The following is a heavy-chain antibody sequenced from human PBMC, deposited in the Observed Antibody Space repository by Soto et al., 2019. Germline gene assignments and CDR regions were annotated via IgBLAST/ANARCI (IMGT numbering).Heavy chain of an antibody. CDR3: ARDLIYDSSGYLVPFGYYYGMDV. CDR2: IYHSGST. Sequence: SETLSLTCAVSGYSISSGYYWGWIRQPPGKGLEWIGSIYHSGSTSYNPSLTSRVTISVDTSKNQFSLKLSSVTAADTAVYYCARDLIYDSSGYLVPFGYYYGMDVWGQGTTVTVS. J-gene: IGHJ6*02. CDR1: GYSISSGYY. V-gene: IGHV4-38-2*02. D-gene: IGHD3-22*01.